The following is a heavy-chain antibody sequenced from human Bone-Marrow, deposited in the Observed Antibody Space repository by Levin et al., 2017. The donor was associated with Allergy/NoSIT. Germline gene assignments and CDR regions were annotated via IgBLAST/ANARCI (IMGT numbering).Heavy chain of an antibody. CDR2: ISDRGDAT. Sequence: RAGGSLRLSCAASGFTFTNHAMSWVRQAPGKGLEWVSRISDRGDATSYADSVKGRFTISRDSSKNTLYLQMNTLRDDDTAVYYCAKADCGNVGCRVRDYWGQGTRVTVSS. V-gene: IGHV3-23*01. CDR3: AKADCGNVGCRVRDY. J-gene: IGHJ4*02. D-gene: IGHD2-21*01. CDR1: GFTFTNHA.